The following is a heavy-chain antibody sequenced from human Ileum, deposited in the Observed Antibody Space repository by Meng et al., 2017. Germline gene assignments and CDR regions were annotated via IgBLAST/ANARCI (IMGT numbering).Heavy chain of an antibody. D-gene: IGHD6-19*01. CDR2: IHAGNGNT. J-gene: IGHJ4*02. CDR3: SRLALAGTRPFDY. Sequence: SWAEGMPLRGSVKVAWKSSRYIITNHAIAWERQVAGQRLPWMGWIHAGNGNTKHPQNFQGRVSITRDTSASTAYMELSSLRSEDTAVYYCSRLALAGTRPFDYWGQGALVTVSS. CDR1: RYIITNHA. V-gene: IGHV1-3*01.